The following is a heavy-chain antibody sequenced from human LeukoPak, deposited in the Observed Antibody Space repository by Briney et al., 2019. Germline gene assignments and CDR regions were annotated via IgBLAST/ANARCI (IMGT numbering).Heavy chain of an antibody. CDR3: ARDRDIVVVPAADYYYGMDV. V-gene: IGHV1-69*04. CDR1: GGTFSSYA. CDR2: IIPILGIA. D-gene: IGHD2-2*01. J-gene: IGHJ6*02. Sequence: GASVKVSCKASGGTFSSYAISWVRQAPGQGLEWMGRIIPILGIANYAQKFQGRVTITADKSTSTAYMELSSLRSEDTAVYYCARDRDIVVVPAADYYYGMDVWGQGTTVTVSS.